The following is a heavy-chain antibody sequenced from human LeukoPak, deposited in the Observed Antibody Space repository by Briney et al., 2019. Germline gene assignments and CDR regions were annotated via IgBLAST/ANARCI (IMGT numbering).Heavy chain of an antibody. CDR2: IYYSGST. CDR3: ARGGPWEQWLAPESAFDI. Sequence: SETLSLTCTVSGGSISSSSYYWGWIRQPPGKGLEWIGSIYYSGSTYYNPSLKSRVTISVDTSKNQFSLKLSSVTAADTAVYYCARGGPWEQWLAPESAFDIWGQGTMVTVSS. D-gene: IGHD6-19*01. CDR1: GGSISSSSYY. J-gene: IGHJ3*02. V-gene: IGHV4-39*07.